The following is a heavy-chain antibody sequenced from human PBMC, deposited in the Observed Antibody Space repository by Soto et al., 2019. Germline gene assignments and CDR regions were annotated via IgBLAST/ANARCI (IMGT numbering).Heavy chain of an antibody. Sequence: ASVKVSCKASGYTFTSYGISWVRQAPGQGLEWMGWINPNSGGTNYAQKFQGWVTMTRDTSISTAYMELSRLRSDDTAVYYCARDRDPYTATPGYYYYGMDVWGQGTTVTVSS. D-gene: IGHD5-18*01. CDR2: INPNSGGT. J-gene: IGHJ6*02. V-gene: IGHV1-2*04. CDR1: GYTFTSYG. CDR3: ARDRDPYTATPGYYYYGMDV.